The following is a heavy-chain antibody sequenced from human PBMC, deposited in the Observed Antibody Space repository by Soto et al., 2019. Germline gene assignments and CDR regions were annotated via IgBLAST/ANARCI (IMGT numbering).Heavy chain of an antibody. J-gene: IGHJ4*02. D-gene: IGHD7-27*01. Sequence: GGSLRLSCAASGFTFSSYAMHWVRQAPGKGLVWVSRINSDGSSTYYADSVKGRFTISRDNSKNTLYLQMNSLRAEDAAVYYCAKMTYGGNWGLIDYWGQGTLVTVSS. CDR3: AKMTYGGNWGLIDY. CDR2: INSDGSST. V-gene: IGHV3-23*01. CDR1: GFTFSSYA.